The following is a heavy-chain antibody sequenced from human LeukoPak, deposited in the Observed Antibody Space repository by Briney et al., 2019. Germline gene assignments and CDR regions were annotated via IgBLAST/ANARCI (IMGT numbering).Heavy chain of an antibody. CDR2: INPNSGGT. J-gene: IGHJ4*02. D-gene: IGHD2-2*01. V-gene: IGHV1-2*02. CDR1: GYTFTGYY. CDR3: ARVQGYCSSTSCYPDTNFDY. Sequence: ASVKVSCKASGYTFTGYYMHWVRQAPRQGLEWMGWINPNSGGTNYAQKFQGRVTMTRDTSISTAYMELSRLRSDDTAVYYCARVQGYCSSTSCYPDTNFDYWGQGTLVTVSS.